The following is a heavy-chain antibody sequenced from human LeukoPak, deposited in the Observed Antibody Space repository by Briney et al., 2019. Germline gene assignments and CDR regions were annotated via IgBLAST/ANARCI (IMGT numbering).Heavy chain of an antibody. CDR1: GYTFTGYY. CDR2: INPNSGGT. Sequence: ASVKVSCKASGYTFTGYYMHWVRQAPGQGHEWMGWINPNSGGTNYAQKFQGRVTMTRDTSISTAYMELSRLRSDDTAVYYCARDRVYRWGGSYLLHLYYYMDVWGKGTTVTVSS. V-gene: IGHV1-2*02. D-gene: IGHD1-26*01. CDR3: ARDRVYRWGGSYLLHLYYYMDV. J-gene: IGHJ6*03.